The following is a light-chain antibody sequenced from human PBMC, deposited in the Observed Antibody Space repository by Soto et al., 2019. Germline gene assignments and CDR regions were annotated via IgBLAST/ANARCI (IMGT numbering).Light chain of an antibody. CDR3: SSYTSSSTLV. CDR2: DVS. CDR1: SSDDGGYNY. V-gene: IGLV2-14*01. Sequence: QSALPQPASVSGSPGQSITISCTGTSSDDGGYNYVSWYQQHPGKAPKLMIYDVSNRPSGVSNRFSGSKSGNTASLTISGLHAEDEDNYYCSSYTSSSTLVFGGGTKLTVL. J-gene: IGLJ2*01.